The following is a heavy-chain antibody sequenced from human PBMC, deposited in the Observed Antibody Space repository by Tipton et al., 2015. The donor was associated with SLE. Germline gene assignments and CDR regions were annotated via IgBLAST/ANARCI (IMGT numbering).Heavy chain of an antibody. Sequence: GSLRLSCAASGFTVSSNYMSWVRQAPGKGLEWVSVIYSGGSTYYADSVKGRFTISRDNSKNTLYLQMNSLRAEDTAVYYCARITIFGVVWDAFDIWGQGTMVTVSS. J-gene: IGHJ3*02. CDR2: IYSGGST. CDR1: GFTVSSNY. D-gene: IGHD3-3*01. CDR3: ARITIFGVVWDAFDI. V-gene: IGHV3-53*01.